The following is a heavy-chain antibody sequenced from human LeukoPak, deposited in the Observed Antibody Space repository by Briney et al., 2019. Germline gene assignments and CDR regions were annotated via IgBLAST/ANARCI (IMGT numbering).Heavy chain of an antibody. CDR3: AGKDSSSSWYTLDD. CDR1: GFTFDDYA. CDR2: ISWNSGST. V-gene: IGHV3-23*01. Sequence: GGSLRLSCAASGFTFDDYAMHWVRQAPGKGLEWVSGISWNSGSTYYADSVKGRFTISRDNSKNTLYLQMNSLRAEDTAVYYCAGKDSSSSWYTLDDWGQGTLVTVSS. D-gene: IGHD6-13*01. J-gene: IGHJ4*02.